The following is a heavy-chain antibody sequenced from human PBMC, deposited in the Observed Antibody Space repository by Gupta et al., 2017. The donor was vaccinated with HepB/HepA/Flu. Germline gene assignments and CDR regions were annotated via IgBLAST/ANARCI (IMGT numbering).Heavy chain of an antibody. Sequence: QVQLVQSGAEVKKPGSSVKVSCKASGGTFSRYAISWVRPAPGQGLEWMGGIIPIFGTANYEQKFQGRVTITADESTSTAYMELSSLRSEDTAVYYCASGGVATAAGQGLDYWGQGTLVTVSS. CDR1: GGTFSRYA. J-gene: IGHJ4*02. CDR3: ASGGVATAAGQGLDY. CDR2: IIPIFGTA. V-gene: IGHV1-69*01. D-gene: IGHD6-13*01.